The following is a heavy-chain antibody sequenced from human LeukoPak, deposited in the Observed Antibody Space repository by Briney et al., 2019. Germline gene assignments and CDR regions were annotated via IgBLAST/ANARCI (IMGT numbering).Heavy chain of an antibody. CDR1: GFTFSSYS. V-gene: IGHV3-66*01. CDR3: AKVRGSIAAAPRGAFDI. CDR2: IYSGGST. Sequence: PGGSLRLSCAASGFTFSSYSMNWVRQAPGKGLERVSIIYSGGSTYYADSVKGRFIISRDNSKNTLYLQMNSLRAEDTAVYYCAKVRGSIAAAPRGAFDIWGQGTMVTVSS. D-gene: IGHD6-13*01. J-gene: IGHJ3*02.